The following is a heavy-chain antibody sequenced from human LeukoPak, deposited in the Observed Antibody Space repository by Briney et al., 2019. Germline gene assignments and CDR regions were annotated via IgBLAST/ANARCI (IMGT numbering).Heavy chain of an antibody. J-gene: IGHJ4*02. V-gene: IGHV3-53*01. D-gene: IGHD5-18*01. CDR1: GFTVSSNY. CDR3: ARGKRRVTPLYY. CDR2: IYSGGST. Sequence: TGGSLRLSCAASGFTVSSNYMSWVRQAPGKGLEWVSVIYSGGSTFYADSVKGRFTISRDNSKNTLYLQMNSLRAEDTAVYYCARGKRRVTPLYYWGQGTLVTVSS.